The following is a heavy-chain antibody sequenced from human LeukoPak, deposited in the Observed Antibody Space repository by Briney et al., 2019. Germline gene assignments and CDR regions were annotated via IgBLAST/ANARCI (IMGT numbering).Heavy chain of an antibody. V-gene: IGHV4-61*02. CDR3: ARLNSSSSRVLDY. D-gene: IGHD6-6*01. CDR1: GGSISSGSYY. CDR2: IYTSGST. Sequence: PSETLSLTCTVSGGSISSGSYYWSWIRQPAGKGLEWIGRIYTSGSTNYNPSLKSRVTMSVDTSKNQFSLKLSSVTAADTAVYYCARLNSSSSRVLDYWGQGTLVTVSS. J-gene: IGHJ4*02.